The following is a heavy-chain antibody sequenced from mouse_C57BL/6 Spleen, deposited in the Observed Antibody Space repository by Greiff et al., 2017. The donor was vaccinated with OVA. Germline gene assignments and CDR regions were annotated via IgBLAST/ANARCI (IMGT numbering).Heavy chain of an antibody. CDR2: IDPETGGT. CDR1: GYTFTDYE. Sequence: QVQLKESGAELVRPGASVTLSCKASGYTFTDYEMHWVKQTPVHGLEWIGAIDPETGGTAYNQKFKGKAILTADKSSSTAYMELRSLTSEDSAVYYCTRPYDYDDYWGQGTTLTVSS. V-gene: IGHV1-15*01. D-gene: IGHD2-4*01. J-gene: IGHJ2*01. CDR3: TRPYDYDDY.